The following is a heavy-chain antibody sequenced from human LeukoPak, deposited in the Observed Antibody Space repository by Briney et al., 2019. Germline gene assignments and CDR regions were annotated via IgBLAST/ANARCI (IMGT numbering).Heavy chain of an antibody. J-gene: IGHJ1*01. Sequence: KPSETLSLTCTVSGGSITNYYWSWIRQPPGKGLEWIGYVYYSGSTNYNPSLKSRVTISVDTSKNQFSLKLSSVTAADTAVYYCTRRESTVLLRHWGQGTLVTVSS. V-gene: IGHV4-59*08. CDR1: GGSITNYY. CDR2: VYYSGST. CDR3: TRRESTVLLRH. D-gene: IGHD4-17*01.